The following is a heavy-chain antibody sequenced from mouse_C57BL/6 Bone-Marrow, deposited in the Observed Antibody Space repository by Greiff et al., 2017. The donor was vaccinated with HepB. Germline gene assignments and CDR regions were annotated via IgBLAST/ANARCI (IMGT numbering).Heavy chain of an antibody. CDR2: ISYDGSN. V-gene: IGHV3-6*01. D-gene: IGHD1-1*01. CDR1: GYSITSGYY. CDR3: ARTDYYYGSSFFAY. J-gene: IGHJ3*01. Sequence: EVKLEESGPGLVKPSQSLSLTCSVTGYSITSGYYWNWIRQFPGNKLEWMGYISYDGSNNYNPSLKNRISITRDTSKNQFFLKLNSVTTEDTATYYCARTDYYYGSSFFAYWGQGTLVTVSA.